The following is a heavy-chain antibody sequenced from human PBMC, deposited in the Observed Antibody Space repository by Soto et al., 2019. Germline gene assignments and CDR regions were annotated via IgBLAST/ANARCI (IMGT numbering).Heavy chain of an antibody. V-gene: IGHV3-64*01. D-gene: IGHD5-12*01. CDR2: ISSNGGST. Sequence: EVQLVESGGGLVQPGGSLRLSCAASGFTFSSYAMHWVRQAPGKGLEYVSAISSNGGSTYYATSVKGRFTISRDNSKNTLYLQMGSLRAEDMAVYYCARRDGYNFDYWGQGTLVTVSS. J-gene: IGHJ4*02. CDR3: ARRDGYNFDY. CDR1: GFTFSSYA.